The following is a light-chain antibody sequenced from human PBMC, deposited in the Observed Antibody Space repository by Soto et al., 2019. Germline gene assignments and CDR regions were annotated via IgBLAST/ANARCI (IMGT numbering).Light chain of an antibody. CDR3: HHYGSSPIFT. Sequence: EIVLTQSPGTLSLSPGERATLSCRASQSVRNSYLAWYQQKPGQAPRLLIYDASSRATGIPDRFSGSGSGTDFTLTISRLEPEDFAVYYCHHYGSSPIFTFGPGTKVDIK. J-gene: IGKJ3*01. CDR2: DAS. CDR1: QSVRNSY. V-gene: IGKV3-20*01.